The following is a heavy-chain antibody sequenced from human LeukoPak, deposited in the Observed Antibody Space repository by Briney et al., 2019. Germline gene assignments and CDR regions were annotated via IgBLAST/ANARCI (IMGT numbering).Heavy chain of an antibody. J-gene: IGHJ4*02. D-gene: IGHD2-2*01. Sequence: GESLKISCKGSGYSFTSYWIGWVRQMPGKGLEWMGIIYPGDSDTRYSPSFQGQVTISADKSITTAYLQWSSLKASDTATYYCARRWCTSTSCFFDYWGQGTLVTVSS. CDR2: IYPGDSDT. CDR3: ARRWCTSTSCFFDY. V-gene: IGHV5-51*01. CDR1: GYSFTSYW.